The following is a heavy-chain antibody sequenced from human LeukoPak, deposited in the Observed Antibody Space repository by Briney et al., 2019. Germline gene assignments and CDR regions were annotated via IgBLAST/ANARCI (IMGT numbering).Heavy chain of an antibody. CDR2: ISAYNGNT. Sequence: ASVKVSCKASGYTFTSYGISWVRQAPGQGLEWMGWISAYNGNTNYAQKLQGRVTMTTDTSTSTAYMELRSLRSDDTAVYYCARAQGYCSGGSCYLGPGGYYSYGMDVWGQGTTVTVSS. V-gene: IGHV1-18*01. D-gene: IGHD2-15*01. CDR1: GYTFTSYG. J-gene: IGHJ6*02. CDR3: ARAQGYCSGGSCYLGPGGYYSYGMDV.